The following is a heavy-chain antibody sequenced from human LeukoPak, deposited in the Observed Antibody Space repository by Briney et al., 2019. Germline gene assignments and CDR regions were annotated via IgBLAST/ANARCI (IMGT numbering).Heavy chain of an antibody. V-gene: IGHV4-59*08. CDR2: IYYSGST. CDR3: ARRDCTTGACRFDD. D-gene: IGHD2-8*01. Sequence: SETLSLTCTVSGGSISSYYWSWIRQPPGKGLEWIGYIYYSGSTNYNPSLKSRVTISVDTSKNQFSLKLSSVTAADTAVYYCARRDCTTGACRFDDWGQGTRVSVSP. CDR1: GGSISSYY. J-gene: IGHJ4*02.